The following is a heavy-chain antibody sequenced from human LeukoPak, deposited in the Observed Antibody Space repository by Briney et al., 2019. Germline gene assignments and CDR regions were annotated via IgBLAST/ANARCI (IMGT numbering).Heavy chain of an antibody. CDR2: INHSGST. CDR3: ARGMVVTAPYAFDI. Sequence: SETLSLTCAVYGGSFSGYYWSWIRQPPGKGLEWIGEINHSGSTNYDPSLKSRVTISVDTSKNQFSLKLSSVTAADTAVYYCARGMVVTAPYAFDIWGQGTMVTVSS. D-gene: IGHD2-21*02. V-gene: IGHV4-34*01. CDR1: GGSFSGYY. J-gene: IGHJ3*02.